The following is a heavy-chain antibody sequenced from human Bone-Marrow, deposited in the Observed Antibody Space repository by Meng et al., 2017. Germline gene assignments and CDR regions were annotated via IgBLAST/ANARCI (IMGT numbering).Heavy chain of an antibody. CDR3: ARIARRGGYCSGGSCYSAAGGFDY. D-gene: IGHD2-15*01. J-gene: IGHJ4*02. V-gene: IGHV3-9*01. CDR2: ISWNSGSI. CDR1: GFTFDDYA. Sequence: SLKISCAASGFTFDDYAMHWVRQAPGKGLEWVSGISWNSGSIGYADSVKGRFTISRDNAKNSLYLQMNSLRAEDTAVYYCARIARRGGYCSGGSCYSAAGGFDYWGQGTLVTVSS.